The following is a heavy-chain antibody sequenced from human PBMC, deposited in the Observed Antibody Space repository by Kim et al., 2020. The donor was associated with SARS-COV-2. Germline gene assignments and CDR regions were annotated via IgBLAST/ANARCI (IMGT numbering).Heavy chain of an antibody. CDR2: IYYSGST. V-gene: IGHV4-59*13. CDR1: GGSISSYY. CDR3: ARVTYYDFWSGYSVRGGTYGMDV. Sequence: SETLSLTCTVSGGSISSYYWSWIRQPPGKGLEWIGYIYYSGSTNYNPSLKSRVTISVDTSKNQFSLKLSSVTAADTAVYYCARVTYYDFWSGYSVRGGTYGMDVWGQGTTVTVSS. J-gene: IGHJ6*02. D-gene: IGHD3-3*01.